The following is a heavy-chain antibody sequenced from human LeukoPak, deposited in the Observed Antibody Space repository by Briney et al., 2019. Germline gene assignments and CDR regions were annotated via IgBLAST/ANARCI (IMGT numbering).Heavy chain of an antibody. J-gene: IGHJ6*02. D-gene: IGHD1-26*01. Sequence: SETLSLTCTVSGGSISSYYWSWTRQPPGKGLEWIGYIYYSGSTNYNPSLKSRVTISVDTSKNQFSLKLSSVTAADTAVYYCAREELSVFGMDVWGQGTTVTVSS. CDR2: IYYSGST. CDR1: GGSISSYY. V-gene: IGHV4-59*01. CDR3: AREELSVFGMDV.